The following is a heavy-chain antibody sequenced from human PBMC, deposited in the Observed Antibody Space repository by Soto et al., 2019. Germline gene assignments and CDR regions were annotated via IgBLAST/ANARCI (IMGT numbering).Heavy chain of an antibody. J-gene: IGHJ3*02. CDR1: GFTVNGKKY. Sequence: GGSLRLSCAASGFTVNGKKYMTWVRQAPGKGLEWVSALYIADGTFYADSVKGRFTVTIDSSKNTVYLQMNNLSPEDTAVYYCATWLLREHAFDIWGLGTMVTVSS. CDR3: ATWLLREHAFDI. CDR2: LYIADGT. V-gene: IGHV3-53*01. D-gene: IGHD2-15*01.